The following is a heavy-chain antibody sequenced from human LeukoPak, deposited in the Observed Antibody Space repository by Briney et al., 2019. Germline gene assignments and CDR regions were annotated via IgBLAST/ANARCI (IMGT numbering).Heavy chain of an antibody. D-gene: IGHD2-8*01. CDR1: GFTFSTYA. CDR2: ISYDGRQN. Sequence: GRSLRLSCAASGFTFSTYAMNWVRQAPGKGLEWVAVISYDGRQNYYADSVKGRFTISRDNSKNTLYLQMNSLRDEDSAAYYCARVYLERLTAGYFDHWGRGTWVTVSP. J-gene: IGHJ4*02. V-gene: IGHV3-30*04. CDR3: ARVYLERLTAGYFDH.